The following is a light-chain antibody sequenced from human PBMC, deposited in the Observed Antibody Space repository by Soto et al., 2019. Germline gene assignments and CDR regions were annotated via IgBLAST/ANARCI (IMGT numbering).Light chain of an antibody. V-gene: IGKV3-11*01. Sequence: ETVLTQSPVTLSLSPGERATLSCRASQSVSSYLAWYQQKPGQAPRLLIYDASNRATGIPARFSGSGSGTDFTLTISSLEPEDCAVYYCQQRSNWLLTFGGGTKVEIK. CDR3: QQRSNWLLT. CDR2: DAS. CDR1: QSVSSY. J-gene: IGKJ4*01.